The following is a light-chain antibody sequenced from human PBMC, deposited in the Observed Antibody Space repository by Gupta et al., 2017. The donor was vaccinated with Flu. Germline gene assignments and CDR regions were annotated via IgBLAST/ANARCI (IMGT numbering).Light chain of an antibody. CDR2: SAS. J-gene: IGKJ4*01. CDR1: QSISSY. Sequence: EINITQSQSSLSSSVGDRVTITCRASQSISSYVNWYQQAPGKAPKFLIYSASNLQSGVSSRFSGSGSGTDFTLTISSLQPEDFATYYCQQSYTTPLTFGGGTKVEIK. V-gene: IGKV1-39*01. CDR3: QQSYTTPLT.